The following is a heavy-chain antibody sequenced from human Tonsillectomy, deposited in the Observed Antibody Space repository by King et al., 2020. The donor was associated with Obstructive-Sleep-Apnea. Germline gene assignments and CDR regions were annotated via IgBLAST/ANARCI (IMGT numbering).Heavy chain of an antibody. Sequence: QLVQSGGGLVQPGGSLRLSCAASGFTFSSYAMSWVRQAPGKGLEWVSAISGSGGSTYYADSVKGRFTISSDNSKNTLYLQMNSLRAEDTAVYYCAKSQDIVVVVAATYNCVYPWGQGTLVTVSS. J-gene: IGHJ5*02. CDR3: AKSQDIVVVVAATYNCVYP. V-gene: IGHV3-23*04. D-gene: IGHD2-15*01. CDR1: GFTFSSYA. CDR2: ISGSGGST.